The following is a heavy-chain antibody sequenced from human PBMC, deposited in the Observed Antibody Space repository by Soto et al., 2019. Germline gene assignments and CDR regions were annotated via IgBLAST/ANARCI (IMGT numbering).Heavy chain of an antibody. Sequence: ASVKVSCKSSGYTFFTYDISWVRQAPGQSLEWMRWISTYSGDTKYAQKFQDRVTMTTDTSTTTAYLELRSLRSDDTAEYYCARHHGPTTSENWFDPWGQGTLVTVSS. V-gene: IGHV1-18*01. CDR3: ARHHGPTTSENWFDP. D-gene: IGHD5-12*01. CDR1: GYTFFTYD. J-gene: IGHJ5*02. CDR2: ISTYSGDT.